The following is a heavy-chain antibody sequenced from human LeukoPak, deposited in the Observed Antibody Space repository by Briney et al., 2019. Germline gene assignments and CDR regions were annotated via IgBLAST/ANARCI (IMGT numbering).Heavy chain of an antibody. V-gene: IGHV1-69*01. CDR2: TIPIFGTA. J-gene: IGHJ6*04. Sequence: SVKVSCKASGGTFSSYAISWVRQAPGQGLEWMGGTIPIFGTANYAQKFQGRVTITADESTSTAYMELSSLRSEDTAVYYCARALTGGTYYDILTGYYPCYYYYGMDVWGKGTTVTVSS. CDR1: GGTFSSYA. CDR3: ARALTGGTYYDILTGYYPCYYYYGMDV. D-gene: IGHD3-9*01.